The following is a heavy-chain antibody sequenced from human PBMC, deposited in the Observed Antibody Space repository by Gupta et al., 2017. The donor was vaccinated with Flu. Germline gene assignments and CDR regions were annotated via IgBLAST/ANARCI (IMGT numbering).Heavy chain of an antibody. CDR1: GFTFSSYA. D-gene: IGHD6-19*01. J-gene: IGHJ4*02. Sequence: EVQLLESGGGLVQPGGSLRLSCAASGFTFSSYAMSWVRQAPGKGLEWVSAISGSGGSTYYADSVKGRFTISRDNSKNTLYLQMNSLRAEDTAVYYCAKTYVAVAGKSGFSGQTSPFDYWGQGTLVTVSS. V-gene: IGHV3-23*01. CDR2: ISGSGGST. CDR3: AKTYVAVAGKSGFSGQTSPFDY.